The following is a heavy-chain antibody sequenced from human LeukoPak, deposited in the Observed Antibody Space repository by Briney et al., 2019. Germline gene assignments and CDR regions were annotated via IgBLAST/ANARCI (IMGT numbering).Heavy chain of an antibody. J-gene: IGHJ6*02. V-gene: IGHV3-23*01. CDR3: VKAIEDEGYCSSTSCYVYYYYYGMDV. D-gene: IGHD2-2*01. CDR1: GFTFSSYA. Sequence: GGSLRLSCAASGFTFSSYAMSWVRQAPGKGLEWVSAISGSGGSTYYADSVKGRFTISRDNSKDTLYLQMNSLRAEDTAVYYCVKAIEDEGYCSSTSCYVYYYYYGMDVWGQGTTVTVSS. CDR2: ISGSGGST.